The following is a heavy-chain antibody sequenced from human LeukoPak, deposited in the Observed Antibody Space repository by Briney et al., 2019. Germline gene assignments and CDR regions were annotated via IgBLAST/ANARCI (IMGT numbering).Heavy chain of an antibody. D-gene: IGHD2-2*03. CDR1: GYTFTGYY. CDR3: ARGTNGGYCSSTSCYYYYYYMDV. V-gene: IGHV1-69*13. Sequence: ASVKVSCKASGYTFTGYYMHWVRQAPGQGLEWMGGIIPIFGTANYAQKFQGRVTITADESTSTAYMELSSLRSEDTAVYYCARGTNGGYCSSTSCYYYYYYMDVWGKGTTVTISS. CDR2: IIPIFGTA. J-gene: IGHJ6*03.